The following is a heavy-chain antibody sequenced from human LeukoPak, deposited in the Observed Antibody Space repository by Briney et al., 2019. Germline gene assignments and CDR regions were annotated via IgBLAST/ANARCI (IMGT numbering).Heavy chain of an antibody. Sequence: PSETLSLTCTISGASTSSRGYYWTWVRQHSGKGLEWIGYIYHTGTTYYNPSLRSRITISMGTSKNQFSLKLSSVTAADTAVYYCARDQGSSGAVDAFDIWGQGTMVTVSS. CDR2: IYHTGTT. CDR3: ARDQGSSGAVDAFDI. V-gene: IGHV4-30-4*08. J-gene: IGHJ3*02. CDR1: GASTSSRGYY. D-gene: IGHD3-22*01.